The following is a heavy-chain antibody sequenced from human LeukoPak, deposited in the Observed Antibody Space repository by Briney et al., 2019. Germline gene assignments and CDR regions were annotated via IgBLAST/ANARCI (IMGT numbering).Heavy chain of an antibody. D-gene: IGHD6-6*01. J-gene: IGHJ4*02. CDR3: ARAYSSSNDY. V-gene: IGHV3-21*01. CDR2: ISSSSSYI. CDR1: GFTFDDYG. Sequence: GGSLRLSCAASGFTFDDYGMSWVRQAPGKGLEWVSSISSSSSYIYYADSVKGRFTISRDNAKNSLYLQMNSLRAEDTAVYYCARAYSSSNDYWGQGTLVTVSS.